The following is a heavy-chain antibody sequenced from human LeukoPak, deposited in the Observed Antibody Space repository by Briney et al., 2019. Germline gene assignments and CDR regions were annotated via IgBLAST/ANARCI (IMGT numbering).Heavy chain of an antibody. CDR3: ARDLVYSRLIRGWFDP. CDR1: GGSFSGCY. V-gene: IGHV4-34*01. J-gene: IGHJ5*02. D-gene: IGHD6-13*01. CDR2: INHSGST. Sequence: SETLSLTCAVYGGSFSGCYWSWIRQPPGKGLEWIGEINHSGSTNYNPSLKSRVTISVDTSKNQFSLRLRSVTAADTAVYYCARDLVYSRLIRGWFDPWGQGTLVTVSS.